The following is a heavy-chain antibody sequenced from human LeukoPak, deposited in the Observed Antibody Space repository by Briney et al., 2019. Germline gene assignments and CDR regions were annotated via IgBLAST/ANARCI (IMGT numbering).Heavy chain of an antibody. Sequence: PGGSLRLSCAASGFTFSSYAMHWVRQAPGKGLEWVAVISYDGSNKYYADSVKGRFTISRDNSKNTLYLQMNSLRAEDTAVYYCARLPDILTAFDIWGQGTMVTVSS. D-gene: IGHD3-9*01. CDR2: ISYDGSNK. CDR3: ARLPDILTAFDI. V-gene: IGHV3-30-3*01. CDR1: GFTFSSYA. J-gene: IGHJ3*02.